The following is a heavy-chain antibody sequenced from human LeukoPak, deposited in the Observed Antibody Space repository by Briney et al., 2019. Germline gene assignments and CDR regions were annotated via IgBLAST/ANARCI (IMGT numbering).Heavy chain of an antibody. CDR3: ARVNLQIMITFGGVGAFDI. Sequence: GASVKVSCKASGYTFTSYAMHWVRQAPGQRLEWMGWINAGNGNTKYSQKFQGRVTITRDTSASTAYMELSSLRSEDTAVYYCARVNLQIMITFGGVGAFDIWGQGIMVTVSS. D-gene: IGHD3-16*01. CDR1: GYTFTSYA. J-gene: IGHJ3*02. CDR2: INAGNGNT. V-gene: IGHV1-3*01.